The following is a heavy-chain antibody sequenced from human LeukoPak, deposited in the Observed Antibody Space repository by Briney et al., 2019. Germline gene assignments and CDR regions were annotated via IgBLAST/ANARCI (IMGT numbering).Heavy chain of an antibody. V-gene: IGHV4-34*01. CDR2: INHSGNT. CDR3: ARGEDWNSSWKFGY. J-gene: IGHJ4*02. CDR1: GGSFSDYY. D-gene: IGHD6-13*01. Sequence: SETLSLTCAVYGGSFSDYYWSWIRQPPGRGLEWIGEINHSGNTNYNPSLKSLVTISVDTSKNQFSLKLSSVTAADTAVYYCARGEDWNSSWKFGYWGQGTLVTVSS.